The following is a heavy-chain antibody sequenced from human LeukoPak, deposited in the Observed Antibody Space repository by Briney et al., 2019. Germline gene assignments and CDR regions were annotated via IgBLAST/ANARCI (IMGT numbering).Heavy chain of an antibody. J-gene: IGHJ2*01. CDR1: GFMFSNYG. CDR2: IRYDGSNK. Sequence: QPGGSLRLSCAASGFMFSNYGMHWVRQAPGKGLEWVTFIRYDGSNKYYADSVKGRFTISRDNSKNTLYLQMNSLRAEDTAVYYCANHFRYFDLWGRGTLVTVSS. CDR3: ANHFRYFDL. V-gene: IGHV3-30*02.